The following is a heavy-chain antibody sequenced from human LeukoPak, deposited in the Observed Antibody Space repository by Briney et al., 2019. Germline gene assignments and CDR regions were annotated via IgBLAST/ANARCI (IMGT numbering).Heavy chain of an antibody. Sequence: TGGSLRLSCAASGFTFSGYAMSWVRQAPGKGLEWVSAISGSGGSAYYADSVKGRFTISRDNSKNTLYLQMNSLRAEDTAVYYCAKEMGYYYDSSGYYAQPYFDYWGQGTLVTVSS. CDR2: ISGSGGSA. J-gene: IGHJ4*02. CDR1: GFTFSGYA. D-gene: IGHD3-22*01. CDR3: AKEMGYYYDSSGYYAQPYFDY. V-gene: IGHV3-23*01.